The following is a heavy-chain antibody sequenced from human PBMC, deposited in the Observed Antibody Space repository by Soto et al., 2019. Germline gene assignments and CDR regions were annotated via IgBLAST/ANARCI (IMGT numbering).Heavy chain of an antibody. D-gene: IGHD6-19*01. CDR3: ARGIPSGWLQLNYFDY. Sequence: QVQLQESGPGLVKPSETLSLTCTVSGGSISSYYWSWIRQPPGKGLEWIGYIYYSGSTNYNPSLKSRVTISVDTSKNQFSLKLSSVTAADTSVYYSARGIPSGWLQLNYFDYWGQGTLVTVSS. J-gene: IGHJ4*02. CDR2: IYYSGST. CDR1: GGSISSYY. V-gene: IGHV4-59*01.